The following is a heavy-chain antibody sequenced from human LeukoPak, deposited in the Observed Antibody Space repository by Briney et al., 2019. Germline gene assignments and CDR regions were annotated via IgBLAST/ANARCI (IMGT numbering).Heavy chain of an antibody. V-gene: IGHV3-23*01. J-gene: IGHJ4*02. CDR3: AKDPHPYGDSVGGYHFDY. CDR2: ISYGGDNT. CDR1: GFTFTDYA. D-gene: IGHD4-17*01. Sequence: GGSLRLSCAASGFTFTDYAMNWVRQAPGKGLEWVSGISYGGDNTYYADSVKGRFTISRDNPRNTLNLALNNLRAEDTAVYYCAKDPHPYGDSVGGYHFDYWGQGTLVTVSS.